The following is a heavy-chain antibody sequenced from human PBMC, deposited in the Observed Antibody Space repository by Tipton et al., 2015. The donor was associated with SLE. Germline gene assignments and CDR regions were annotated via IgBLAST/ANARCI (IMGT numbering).Heavy chain of an antibody. Sequence: TLSLTCTVSGDSISSSDYYWAWIRQPPGKELEWIGTVYSSGSTYYNPSLKSRVTMSVDTSRNQFSLNLWSVIAADTALYYCGRHHHTDHGAIDSWGQGTLVTVSS. CDR1: GDSISSSDYY. V-gene: IGHV4-39*01. J-gene: IGHJ5*01. D-gene: IGHD1-14*01. CDR2: VYSSGST. CDR3: GRHHHTDHGAIDS.